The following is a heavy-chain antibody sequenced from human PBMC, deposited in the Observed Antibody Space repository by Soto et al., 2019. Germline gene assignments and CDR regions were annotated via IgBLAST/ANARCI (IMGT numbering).Heavy chain of an antibody. V-gene: IGHV5-51*01. Sequence: PGESLKISCKGSGYRFTSYWIGWVRQMPGKGLEWMGIIYPGDSDTRYSPSFQGQVTISADKSISTAYLQWSSLKASDTAMYYCARTSAAGKNYTGMDVWGQGTTVTVSS. CDR2: IYPGDSDT. J-gene: IGHJ6*02. CDR1: GYRFTSYW. CDR3: ARTSAAGKNYTGMDV. D-gene: IGHD6-13*01.